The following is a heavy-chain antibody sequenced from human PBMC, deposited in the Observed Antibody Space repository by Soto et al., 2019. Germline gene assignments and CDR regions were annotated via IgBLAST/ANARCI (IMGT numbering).Heavy chain of an antibody. D-gene: IGHD2-15*01. Sequence: QVQLVQSGAEVKKPGSSVKVSCKASGGTFSSYTISWVRQAPGQGLEWMGRIIPILGIANYAQKFQGRVTITADNSTSTAYMELSSLRSEDTAVYYCARGGSVYWYFDLWGRGTLVTVSS. CDR2: IIPILGIA. CDR1: GGTFSSYT. CDR3: ARGGSVYWYFDL. J-gene: IGHJ2*01. V-gene: IGHV1-69*02.